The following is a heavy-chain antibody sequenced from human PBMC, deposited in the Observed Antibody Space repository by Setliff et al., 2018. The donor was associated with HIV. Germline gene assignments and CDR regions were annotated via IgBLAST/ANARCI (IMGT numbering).Heavy chain of an antibody. D-gene: IGHD2-2*01. CDR1: GYSLTSGYY. CDR3: ARVAAAVPD. CDR2: IHDSGRT. V-gene: IGHV4-38-2*01. J-gene: IGHJ4*02. Sequence: PSETLSLTCGVSGYSLTSGYYWGWIRQPPGKGLEWIGSIHDSGRTYYNPSLKSRVTISVDTSKNQFSLNLTSVTAADTAVYYCARVAAAVPDWGQGTLVTVSS.